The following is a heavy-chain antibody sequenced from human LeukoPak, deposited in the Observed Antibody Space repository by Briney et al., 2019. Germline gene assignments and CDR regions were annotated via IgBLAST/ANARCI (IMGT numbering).Heavy chain of an antibody. V-gene: IGHV4-4*09. CDR1: GASISHYY. D-gene: IGHD1-26*01. CDR3: ARLGSYHDF. Sequence: TSSETLSLTCTVSGASISHYYWSWIRQTPERGLEWMGLAHTSGGSTYYPSLKTRLTMSIDTSRSQLSLKPTSVTAADTAVYFCARLGSYHDFWGQGALVTVSS. J-gene: IGHJ4*02. CDR2: AHTSGGS.